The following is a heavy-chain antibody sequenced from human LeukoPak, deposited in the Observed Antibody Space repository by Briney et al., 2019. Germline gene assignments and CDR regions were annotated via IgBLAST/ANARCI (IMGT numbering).Heavy chain of an antibody. J-gene: IGHJ4*02. CDR1: GFTLSDYY. V-gene: IGHV3-11*04. Sequence: GGSLRLSCVASGFTLSDYYVAWIRQPPGKGLEWISFISSSGSTKYYADSVKGRFTISRDTTQNSLYLQMNSLRAEDTAVYYCARERTPKHYYGSGSYDRYFDYWGQGTLVTVSS. CDR2: ISSSGSTK. CDR3: ARERTPKHYYGSGSYDRYFDY. D-gene: IGHD3-10*01.